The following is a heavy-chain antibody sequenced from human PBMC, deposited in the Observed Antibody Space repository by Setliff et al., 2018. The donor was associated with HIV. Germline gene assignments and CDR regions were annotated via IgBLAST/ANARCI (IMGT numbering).Heavy chain of an antibody. J-gene: IGHJ4*02. D-gene: IGHD6-13*01. V-gene: IGHV4-4*09. Sequence: LSLTCTVSGGSTSSYYWSWIRQPPGKGLEWIGYIYTSGSTNYNPSLKSRVTISVDASKNQFSLKLSSVTAADTAVYYCARGGSRGSWYWDYWGQGTLVTVSS. CDR3: ARGGSRGSWYWDY. CDR2: IYTSGST. CDR1: GGSTSSYY.